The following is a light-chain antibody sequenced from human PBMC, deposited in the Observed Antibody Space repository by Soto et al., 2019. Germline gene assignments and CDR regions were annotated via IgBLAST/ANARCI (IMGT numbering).Light chain of an antibody. CDR3: TSYTTSSARV. CDR1: SSDVGGSKY. J-gene: IGLJ1*01. Sequence: SALAQPASVSGSPGQSITISCTGTSSDVGGSKYVSWYQHHPGKAPKLLIYGVGDRPSGVSNRFSGSKSGNTASLTISGLQAEDEADYYCTSYTTSSARVFGTGTKVTVL. CDR2: GVG. V-gene: IGLV2-14*01.